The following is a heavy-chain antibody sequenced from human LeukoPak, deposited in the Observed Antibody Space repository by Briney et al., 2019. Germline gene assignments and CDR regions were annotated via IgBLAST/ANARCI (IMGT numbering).Heavy chain of an antibody. CDR3: ARDIATPGDCGGDCYPAGWFDP. D-gene: IGHD2-21*02. CDR1: GYTFTIYG. Sequence: GASVKVSCKASGYTFTIYGISWVRQAPGQGLEWMGWISAYNGNTNYAQKLQGRVTMTTDTSTSTAYMELRSLRSDDTAVYYCARDIATPGDCGGDCYPAGWFDPWGQGTLVTVPS. CDR2: ISAYNGNT. J-gene: IGHJ5*02. V-gene: IGHV1-18*01.